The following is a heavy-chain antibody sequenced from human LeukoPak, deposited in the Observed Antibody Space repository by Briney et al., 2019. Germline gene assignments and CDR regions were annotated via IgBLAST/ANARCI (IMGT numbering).Heavy chain of an antibody. D-gene: IGHD3-3*01. CDR3: ARVLRDFWSGYYTDSLFDY. CDR2: IYYSGST. CDR1: GGSISSYY. J-gene: IGHJ4*02. Sequence: SETLSLTCTVSGGSISSYYWSWIRQPPGKGLEWFGYIYYSGSTNYDPSLKSRVTISVDTSKNQFSLKLSSVTDADTAVYYCARVLRDFWSGYYTDSLFDYWGQGTLVTVSS. V-gene: IGHV4-59*01.